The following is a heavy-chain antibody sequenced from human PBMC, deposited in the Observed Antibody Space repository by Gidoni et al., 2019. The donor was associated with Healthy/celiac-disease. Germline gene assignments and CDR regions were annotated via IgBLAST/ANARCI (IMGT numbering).Heavy chain of an antibody. D-gene: IGHD5-18*01. CDR1: GYTFTSYD. J-gene: IGHJ4*02. Sequence: QVQLVQSGAEVKKPGASVKVSCKASGYTFTSYDINWVRQATGQGLEWMGWMNPNSGNTGYAQKFQGRVTMTRNTSISTAYMELSNLRSEDTAVYYCARWKFTIRRGYSYGFDYWGQGTLVTVSS. CDR2: MNPNSGNT. V-gene: IGHV1-8*01. CDR3: ARWKFTIRRGYSYGFDY.